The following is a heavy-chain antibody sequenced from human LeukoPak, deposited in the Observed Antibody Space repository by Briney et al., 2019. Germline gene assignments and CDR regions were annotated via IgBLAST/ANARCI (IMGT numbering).Heavy chain of an antibody. CDR2: ISGSGGST. CDR1: GFTFSSYA. D-gene: IGHD3-10*01. V-gene: IGHV3-23*01. J-gene: IGHJ4*02. CDR3: AKDQRITMVRGVIIPPTYFDY. Sequence: PGGSLRLSCAASGFTFSSYAMSWVRQAPGKGLEWVSAISGSGGSTYYADSVKGRFTISRDNSKNTLYLQMNSLRAEDTAVYYCAKDQRITMVRGVIIPPTYFDYWAREPWSPSPQ.